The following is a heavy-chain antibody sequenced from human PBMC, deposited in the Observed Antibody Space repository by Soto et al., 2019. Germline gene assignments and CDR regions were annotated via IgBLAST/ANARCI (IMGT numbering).Heavy chain of an antibody. CDR1: GFTFSSYA. V-gene: IGHV3-23*01. CDR3: AKVNDFWCGYWVSGWFDP. CDR2: ISGSGGST. J-gene: IGHJ5*02. D-gene: IGHD3-3*01. Sequence: EVQLLESGGGLVQPGGSLRLSCAASGFTFSSYAMSWVRQGPGTGLEWVSAISGSGGSTYYADSVKGRFTISRDNSKNTLYLQMNSLRAEDTAVYYCAKVNDFWCGYWVSGWFDPWGQGTLVTVSS.